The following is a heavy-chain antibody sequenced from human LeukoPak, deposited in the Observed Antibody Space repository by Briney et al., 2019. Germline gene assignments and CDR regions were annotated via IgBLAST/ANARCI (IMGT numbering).Heavy chain of an antibody. CDR2: ISAYNGNT. V-gene: IGHV1-18*01. J-gene: IGHJ4*02. D-gene: IGHD3-22*01. CDR3: ARGWYYDSSGYYQY. CDR1: GYTFTSYG. Sequence: ASVKVSCKASGYTFTSYGISWVRQAPGQGLEWMGRISAYNGNTNYAQKLQGRVTMTTDTSTSTAYMELRSLRSDDTAVYYCARGWYYDSSGYYQYWGQGTLVTVSS.